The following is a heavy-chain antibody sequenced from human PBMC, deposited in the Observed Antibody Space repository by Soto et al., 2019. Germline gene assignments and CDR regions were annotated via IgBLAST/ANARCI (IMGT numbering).Heavy chain of an antibody. CDR2: IWYDGSNK. Sequence: VQLVESGGGVVQPGRSLRLSCAASGFTFSSYGMHWVRQAPGKGLEWVAVIWYDGSNKYYADSVKGRFTISRDNSKNTLYLQMNSLRAEDTAVYYCARDILTGYYCPDYWGQGTLVTVSS. D-gene: IGHD3-9*01. V-gene: IGHV3-33*01. J-gene: IGHJ4*02. CDR1: GFTFSSYG. CDR3: ARDILTGYYCPDY.